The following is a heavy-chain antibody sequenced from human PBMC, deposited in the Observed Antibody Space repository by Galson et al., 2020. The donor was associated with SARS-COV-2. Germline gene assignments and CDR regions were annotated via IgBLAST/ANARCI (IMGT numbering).Heavy chain of an antibody. CDR1: GFIFSDYA. Sequence: GGSLRLSCSASGFIFSDYAMHWVRQVPGKGLEYVSALSSNGGTSFYADSVKDRFTMSRDNSKNMFYLQLTGLRLEDTALYYSLAYSSTRQSYWGQGTLVTVSS. V-gene: IGHV3-64D*09. D-gene: IGHD2-2*01. CDR3: LAYSSTRQSY. CDR2: LSSNGGTS. J-gene: IGHJ4*02.